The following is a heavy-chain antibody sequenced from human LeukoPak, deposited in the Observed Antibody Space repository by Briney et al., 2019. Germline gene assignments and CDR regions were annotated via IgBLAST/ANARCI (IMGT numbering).Heavy chain of an antibody. D-gene: IGHD6-13*01. Sequence: PGGSLRLSCAASGLTFSSYSMIWVRQATGEGLEWVSFISTTSIPIYCADSVKGRFTISRDNAKNSRYLQMSSLRDENTATYYCARDASTSQKLVAAFDYWGQASLVTVSS. V-gene: IGHV3-48*02. CDR3: ARDASTSQKLVAAFDY. J-gene: IGHJ4*02. CDR2: ISTTSIPI. CDR1: GLTFSSYS.